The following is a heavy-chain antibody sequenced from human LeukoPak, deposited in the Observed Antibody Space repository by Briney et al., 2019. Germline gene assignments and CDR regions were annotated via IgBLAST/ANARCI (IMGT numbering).Heavy chain of an antibody. Sequence: GGSLRLSCAASGFTFDDYAMHWVRQAPGKGLEWVSGISWNSGSIGYADSVKGRFTISRDNAKNSLYLQMNSLRAEDTALYYCATDLSSGWYIGYWGQGTLVIVSS. CDR2: ISWNSGSI. J-gene: IGHJ4*02. CDR1: GFTFDDYA. V-gene: IGHV3-9*01. D-gene: IGHD6-19*01. CDR3: ATDLSSGWYIGY.